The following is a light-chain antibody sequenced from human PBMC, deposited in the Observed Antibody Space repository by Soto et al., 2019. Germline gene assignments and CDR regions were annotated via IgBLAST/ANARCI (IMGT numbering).Light chain of an antibody. CDR1: QGIGSW. CDR2: AAS. Sequence: DIQMTQSPSSVSASVGDRVTITCRASQGIGSWLAWYQQKPGKAPNLLIYAASSLQSGVPSRFSVSGSGTDFTLTITSLQAEDSATYYCQQANSFPFTFGPGTKVDIK. CDR3: QQANSFPFT. V-gene: IGKV1-12*02. J-gene: IGKJ3*01.